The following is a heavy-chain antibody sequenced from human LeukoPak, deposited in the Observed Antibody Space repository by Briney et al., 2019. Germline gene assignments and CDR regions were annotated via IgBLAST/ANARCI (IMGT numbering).Heavy chain of an antibody. D-gene: IGHD3-22*01. CDR2: ISGSGGST. Sequence: GGSLRLSCAASGFTFSSYAMSWVRQAPGKGLEWVSAISGSGGSTYCADSVKGRFTISRDNSKNTLYLQMNSLRAEDTAVYYCAKEVTRGYYYDSSGLDYWGQGTLVTVSS. V-gene: IGHV3-23*01. J-gene: IGHJ4*02. CDR1: GFTFSSYA. CDR3: AKEVTRGYYYDSSGLDY.